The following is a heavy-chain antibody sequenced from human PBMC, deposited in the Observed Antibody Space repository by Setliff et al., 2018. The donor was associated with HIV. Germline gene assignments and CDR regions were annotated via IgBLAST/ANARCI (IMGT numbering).Heavy chain of an antibody. CDR2: IIPRDGRT. V-gene: IGHV1-46*01. CDR3: ARAAYGYDSSGYFFDY. J-gene: IGHJ4*02. Sequence: GASVKVSCKTSGYSFTTYFMHWVRQAPGQGLEWMGIIIPRDGRTNYPPEFKGRVTMTRDTSTSTVYLELSSLISEDTAVYYCARAAYGYDSSGYFFDYWGQGTLVTVSS. D-gene: IGHD3-22*01. CDR1: GYSFTTYF.